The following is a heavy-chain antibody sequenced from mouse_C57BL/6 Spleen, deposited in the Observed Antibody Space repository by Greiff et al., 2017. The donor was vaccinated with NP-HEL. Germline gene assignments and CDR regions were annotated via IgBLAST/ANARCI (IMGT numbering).Heavy chain of an antibody. V-gene: IGHV1-22*01. CDR2: INPNNGGT. Sequence: VQLQQSGPELVKPGASVKMSCKASGYTFTDYNMHWVKQSHGKSLEWIGYINPNNGGTSYNQKFKGKATLTVNKSSSTAYMELRSLTSEDSAVYYCARGGLYDLGYFDVWGTGTTVTVSS. J-gene: IGHJ1*03. D-gene: IGHD2-3*01. CDR1: GYTFTDYN. CDR3: ARGGLYDLGYFDV.